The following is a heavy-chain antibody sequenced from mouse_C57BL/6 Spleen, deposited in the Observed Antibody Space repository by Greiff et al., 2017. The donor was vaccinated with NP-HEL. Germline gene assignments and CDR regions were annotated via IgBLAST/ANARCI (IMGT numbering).Heavy chain of an antibody. V-gene: IGHV1-82*01. J-gene: IGHJ2*01. CDR3: ARLGGYYFDY. CDR2: IYPGDGDT. D-gene: IGHD4-1*01. CDR1: GYAFSSSW. Sequence: QVQLQQSGPELVKPGASVKISCKASGYAFSSSWMNWVKQRPGKGLEWIGRIYPGDGDTNYNGKFKGKATLTADKSSSTAYMQLSSLTSEDSAVYFCARLGGYYFDYWGQGTTLTVSS.